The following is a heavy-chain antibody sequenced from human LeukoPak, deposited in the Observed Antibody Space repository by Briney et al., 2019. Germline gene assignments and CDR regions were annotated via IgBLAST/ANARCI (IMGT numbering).Heavy chain of an antibody. CDR1: GFTFSSSS. J-gene: IGHJ3*02. V-gene: IGHV3-21*01. CDR3: ARGRQNSGSYSDAFDI. D-gene: IGHD1-26*01. Sequence: GGSLRLSCAASGFTFSSSSMHWVRQAPGKGLEWVSSISTSSSYIYYADSVKGRFTISRDNAKNSLFLQMNSLRAEDTAGYYCARGRQNSGSYSDAFDIWGQGTMVTVSS. CDR2: ISTSSSYI.